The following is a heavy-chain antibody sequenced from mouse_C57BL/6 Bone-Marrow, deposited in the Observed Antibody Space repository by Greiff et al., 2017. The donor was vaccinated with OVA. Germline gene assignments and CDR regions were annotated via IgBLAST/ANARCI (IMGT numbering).Heavy chain of an antibody. CDR1: GYTFTDYN. J-gene: IGHJ3*01. CDR3: ARRGLLRSLAY. CDR2: INPNNGGT. D-gene: IGHD1-1*01. V-gene: IGHV1-18*01. Sequence: EVHLVESGPELVKPGASVKIPCKASGYTFTDYNLDWVKQSHGKSLEWIGDINPNNGGTIYNQKFKGKATLTVDKSSSTAYMELRSLTSEDTAVYYCARRGLLRSLAYWGQGTLVTVSA.